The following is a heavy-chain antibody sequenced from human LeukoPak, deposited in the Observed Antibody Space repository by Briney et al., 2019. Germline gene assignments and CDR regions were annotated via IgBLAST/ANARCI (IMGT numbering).Heavy chain of an antibody. CDR1: GYTFTGYY. CDR3: ASLAVAGPTDYYYYMDV. J-gene: IGHJ6*03. D-gene: IGHD6-19*01. V-gene: IGHV1-18*04. Sequence: ASVKVSCKASGYTFTGYYMHWVRQAPGQGLEWMGWISAYNGNTNYAQKLQGRVTMTTDTSTSTAYMELRSLRSDDTAVYYCASLAVAGPTDYYYYMDVWGKGTTVTVSS. CDR2: ISAYNGNT.